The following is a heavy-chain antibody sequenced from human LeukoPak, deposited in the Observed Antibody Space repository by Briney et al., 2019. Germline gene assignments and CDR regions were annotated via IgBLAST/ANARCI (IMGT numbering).Heavy chain of an antibody. CDR2: IKDDGSET. CDR1: RFTFSNYW. D-gene: IGHD5-18*01. V-gene: IGHV3-7*01. J-gene: IGHJ4*02. Sequence: GGSLRLSCAASRFTFSNYWMAWVRQAPGRGLEWVANIKDDGSETYYVASVKGRFTISRDNAKDSLYLQMNSLRAEDTAVYYCAREPRGYSYGLWGRGTLVTVSS. CDR3: AREPRGYSYGL.